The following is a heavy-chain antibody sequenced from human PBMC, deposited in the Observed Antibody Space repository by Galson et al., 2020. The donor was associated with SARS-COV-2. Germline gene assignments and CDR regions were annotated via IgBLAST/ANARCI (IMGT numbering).Heavy chain of an antibody. CDR3: ARHLTETSGYCRSDYGYGMDV. D-gene: IGHD3-22*01. Sequence: ASETLSLTCTVSGASITNYYWSWIRQPPGRGLEWIGYIYHSGRTNYNPSLKSRVTMSIDTSKNRFSLTLTSVTAADTAVYYCARHLTETSGYCRSDYGYGMDVWGQGPTVTVSS. CDR2: IYHSGRT. J-gene: IGHJ6*02. CDR1: GASITNYY. V-gene: IGHV4-59*08.